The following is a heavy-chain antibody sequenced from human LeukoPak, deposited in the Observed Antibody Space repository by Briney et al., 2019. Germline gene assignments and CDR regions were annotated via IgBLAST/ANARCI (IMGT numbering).Heavy chain of an antibody. D-gene: IGHD1-26*01. CDR2: ISWHSEII. V-gene: IGHV3-9*01. CDR1: GFRFDDYA. CDR3: AKGGKWDVTPFDY. J-gene: IGHJ4*02. Sequence: GGSLRLSCAVSGFRFDDYAMHWVRQTPGKGLEWVSGISWHSEIIGYADSVKGRFTISRDNSKNTLYLQVNSLRAEDTAVYYCAKGGKWDVTPFDYWGQGTLVTVSS.